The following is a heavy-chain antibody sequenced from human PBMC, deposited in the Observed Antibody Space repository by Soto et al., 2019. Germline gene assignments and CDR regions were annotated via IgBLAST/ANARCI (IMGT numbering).Heavy chain of an antibody. J-gene: IGHJ4*02. CDR1: GFTFSSYG. CDR2: ISYDGGLQ. Sequence: QAQLVESGGGVVQPGRSLRLSCAASGFTFSSYGMHWVRQAPGTGLEWVAGISYDGGLQHYADSVKGRFTISRDNSKNMVLLQMNSLRAEDTAVYYCVSDRGYGHASVPYSWGQGTRVSVSS. V-gene: IGHV3-30*03. CDR3: VSDRGYGHASVPYS. D-gene: IGHD5-18*01.